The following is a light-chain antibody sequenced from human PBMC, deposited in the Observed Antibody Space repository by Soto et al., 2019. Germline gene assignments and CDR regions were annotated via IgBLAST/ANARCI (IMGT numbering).Light chain of an antibody. CDR1: QSVLNRSNNKNY. V-gene: IGKV4-1*01. CDR3: QQYYDTRWT. Sequence: DIVMTQSPDSLAVSLGERASINCKSSQSVLNRSNNKNYIAWYQQKPGQPPKMLIYWASTRESGVPDRFSGSGSGTDFTLTISSLQAEDVAIYYCQQYYDTRWTFGQGTKVEIK. J-gene: IGKJ1*01. CDR2: WAS.